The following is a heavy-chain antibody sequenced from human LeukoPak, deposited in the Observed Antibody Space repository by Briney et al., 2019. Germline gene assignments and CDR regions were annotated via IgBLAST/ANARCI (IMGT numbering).Heavy chain of an antibody. J-gene: IGHJ4*02. Sequence: SVKVSCKASGGTFSSYAISWVRQAPGQGLEWMGGIIPIFGTANYAQKFQGRVTITADESTNTAYLEISSLTSDDTAVYYCARCSPGDSSNFYAVLQYWGQGTQVTVST. CDR1: GGTFSSYA. CDR2: IIPIFGTA. D-gene: IGHD3-22*01. V-gene: IGHV1-69*13. CDR3: ARCSPGDSSNFYAVLQY.